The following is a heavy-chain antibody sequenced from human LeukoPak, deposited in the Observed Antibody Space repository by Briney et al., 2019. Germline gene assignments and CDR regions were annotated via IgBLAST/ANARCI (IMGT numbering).Heavy chain of an antibody. CDR1: GFTFRDFY. CDR2: ITSAGRAI. Sequence: GGSLRLSCAASGFTFRDFYMSWIRQAPGKGLEWVSYITSAGRAIYYADSVQGRFTISRDNARNSLYLQMNGLRAEDTAVYYCASDIVATSGDFWGQGTLVTVSS. D-gene: IGHD5-12*01. CDR3: ASDIVATSGDF. J-gene: IGHJ4*02. V-gene: IGHV3-11*01.